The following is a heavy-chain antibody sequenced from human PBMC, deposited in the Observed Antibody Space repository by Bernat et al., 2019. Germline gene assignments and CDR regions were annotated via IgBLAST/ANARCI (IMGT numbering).Heavy chain of an antibody. D-gene: IGHD2-15*01. CDR2: ISTSASTI. J-gene: IGHJ3*02. Sequence: QVQLVESGGGLVKPGGSLRLSCAASGVTFSDYYMSWIRQAPGKGLVWVSYISTSASTIYYADSVKSRFTISRDNAKNSLYLQMNSLRAEDTAVYYCARTYCSGGRCYFGAFDIWGRGTMVTVSS. CDR1: GVTFSDYY. V-gene: IGHV3-11*01. CDR3: ARTYCSGGRCYFGAFDI.